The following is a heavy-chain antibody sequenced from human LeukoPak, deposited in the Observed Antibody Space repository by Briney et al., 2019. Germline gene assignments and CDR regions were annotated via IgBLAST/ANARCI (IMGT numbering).Heavy chain of an antibody. Sequence: GESLKISCKGSGYSFTNYWIGWVRQMPGKGLEWMGIIYPGDFDTRYNPSFQGQVTISADKSISTAYLQWSSLKASDTAIYYCARHSDYALDVWGQGTTVSVSS. CDR1: GYSFTNYW. CDR3: ARHSDYALDV. V-gene: IGHV5-51*01. J-gene: IGHJ6*02. CDR2: IYPGDFDT.